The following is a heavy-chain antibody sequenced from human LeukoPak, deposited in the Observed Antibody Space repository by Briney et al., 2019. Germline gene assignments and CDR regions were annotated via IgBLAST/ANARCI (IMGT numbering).Heavy chain of an antibody. CDR2: IYYSGST. CDR3: ARLGYSSSWHFDY. V-gene: IGHV4-39*01. J-gene: IGHJ4*02. CDR1: GDSISSFY. Sequence: SETLSLTCTVSGDSISSFYWSWIRQPPGKGLEWIGSIYYSGSTYYNPSLKSRVTISVDTSKNQFSLKLSSVTAADTAVYYCARLGYSSSWHFDYWGQGTLVTVSS. D-gene: IGHD6-13*01.